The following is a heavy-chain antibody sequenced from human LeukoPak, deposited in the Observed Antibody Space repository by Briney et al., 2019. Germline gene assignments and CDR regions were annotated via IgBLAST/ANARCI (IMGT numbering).Heavy chain of an antibody. CDR3: ARGAIKDTSGYPDY. J-gene: IGHJ4*02. V-gene: IGHV3-33*01. CDR2: IWYDGNNK. Sequence: PGGSRRLCCAASGFTFSSNVMHWGRQAPGNGLEWVAVIWYDGNNKYYADSVKGRVTISRDNSKNTLYLQMNSLRAEDTAVYYGARGAIKDTSGYPDYRGQGTLVTVSS. D-gene: IGHD3-22*01. CDR1: GFTFSSNV.